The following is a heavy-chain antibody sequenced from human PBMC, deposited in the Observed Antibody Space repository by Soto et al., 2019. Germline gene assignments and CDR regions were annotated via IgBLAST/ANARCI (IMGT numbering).Heavy chain of an antibody. J-gene: IGHJ4*02. D-gene: IGHD3-22*01. CDR1: GGSISSGDYY. Sequence: PSETLSLTCTVSGGSISSGDYYWSWIRQPPGKGLEWIGYIYYSGSTYYNPSLKSRVTISVDTSKNQFSLKLSSVTAADTAVYYCARARYYYDSSGYDYCGQGTLVTVAS. CDR3: ARARYYYDSSGYDY. CDR2: IYYSGST. V-gene: IGHV4-30-4*01.